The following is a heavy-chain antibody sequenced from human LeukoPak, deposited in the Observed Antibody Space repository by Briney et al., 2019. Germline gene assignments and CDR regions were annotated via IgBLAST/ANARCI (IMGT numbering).Heavy chain of an antibody. J-gene: IGHJ4*02. CDR2: IYYSGST. CDR1: GGSISSSSYY. V-gene: IGHV4-39*07. D-gene: IGHD6-13*01. Sequence: SETLSLTCTVSGGSISSSSYYWGWIRQPPGKGLEWIGSIYYSGSTYYNPSLKSRVTISVDTSKNQFSLKLSSVTAADTAVYYCARETRYSSSWYLWGQGTLVTVSS. CDR3: ARETRYSSSWYL.